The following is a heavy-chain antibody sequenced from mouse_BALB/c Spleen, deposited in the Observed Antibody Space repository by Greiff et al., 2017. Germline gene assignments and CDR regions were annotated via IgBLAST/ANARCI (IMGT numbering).Heavy chain of an antibody. D-gene: IGHD2-4*01. CDR3: ARESFYDYDKAWFAY. CDR1: GFSLTSYG. V-gene: IGHV2-2*02. Sequence: VKLLESGPGLVQPSQSLSITCTVSGFSLTSYGVHWVRQSPGKGLEWLGVIWSGGSTDYNAAFISRLSISKDNSKSQVFFKMNSLQANDTAIYYCARESFYDYDKAWFAYWGQGTLVTVSA. J-gene: IGHJ3*01. CDR2: IWSGGST.